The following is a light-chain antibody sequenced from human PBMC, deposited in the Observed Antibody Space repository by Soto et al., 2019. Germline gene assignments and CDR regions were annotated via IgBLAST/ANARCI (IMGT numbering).Light chain of an antibody. Sequence: QSVLTQPASVSGSPGQSITISCTGTSSDVGGYNYVSWYQQHPGKAPKLMIYEVSNRPSGVSNRFSGSKSGNTASLTISGLQADDDADYYCSSYASSSPVIFGGGTKLTVL. J-gene: IGLJ2*01. V-gene: IGLV2-14*01. CDR1: SSDVGGYNY. CDR2: EVS. CDR3: SSYASSSPVI.